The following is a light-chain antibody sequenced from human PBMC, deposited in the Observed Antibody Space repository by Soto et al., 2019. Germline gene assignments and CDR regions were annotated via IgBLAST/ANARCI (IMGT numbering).Light chain of an antibody. V-gene: IGLV2-14*03. CDR3: SSYTSSSTRV. CDR2: EVS. CDR1: SSDVGAYDF. J-gene: IGLJ1*01. Sequence: QSVLTQPASGSVSPGQSITISCTGTSSDVGAYDFVSWYQQHPDKAPKLMIYEVSNRPSGVSNRFSGSKSVNTATLTISGLQAEDEADYYCSSYTSSSTRVFGTGTKVTVL.